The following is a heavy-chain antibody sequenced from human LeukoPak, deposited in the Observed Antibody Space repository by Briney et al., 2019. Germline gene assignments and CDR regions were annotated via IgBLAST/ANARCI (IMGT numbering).Heavy chain of an antibody. Sequence: GGSLRLSCTVSGFTFSSYSMNWVRQAPGKGLEWVSYITSSSKTIYYADSVKGRFTISRDNAKNSLYLQMNSLRDEDTAVYYCASSGSYRFDYWGQGTLVTVS. V-gene: IGHV3-48*02. CDR3: ASSGSYRFDY. J-gene: IGHJ4*02. D-gene: IGHD1-26*01. CDR2: ITSSSKTI. CDR1: GFTFSSYS.